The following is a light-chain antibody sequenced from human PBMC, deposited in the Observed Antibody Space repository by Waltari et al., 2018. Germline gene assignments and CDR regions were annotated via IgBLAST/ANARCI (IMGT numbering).Light chain of an antibody. CDR1: SSHLGHNY. J-gene: IGLJ3*02. Sequence: QSLLTQPPSVSAAPGQKVTISCSGSSSHLGHNYVTWYQQLPGTAPKLLIYDNDKPPSGIPDRISGSKSGTSATLAITGLQTGDEADYYCGTWDSSLSAGVFGGGTKLTVL. CDR2: DND. CDR3: GTWDSSLSAGV. V-gene: IGLV1-51*01.